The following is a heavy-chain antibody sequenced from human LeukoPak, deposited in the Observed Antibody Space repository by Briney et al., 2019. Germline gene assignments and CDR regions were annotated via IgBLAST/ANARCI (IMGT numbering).Heavy chain of an antibody. CDR2: INPNSGGT. CDR3: ARAPKAVAALKYYFDY. CDR1: GYTFTGYY. Sequence: ASVKVSCKASGYTFTGYYMHWVRQPPAQGLEGMGWINPNSGGTNYAQKFQGRVTMTRDTSISTAYMELSRLRSDDAAVYYCARAPKAVAALKYYFDYWGQGTLVTASS. D-gene: IGHD6-19*01. V-gene: IGHV1-2*02. J-gene: IGHJ4*02.